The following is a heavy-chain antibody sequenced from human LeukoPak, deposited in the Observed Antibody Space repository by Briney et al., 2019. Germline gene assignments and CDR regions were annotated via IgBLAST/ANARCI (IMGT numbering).Heavy chain of an antibody. V-gene: IGHV3-30*02. CDR1: GFTFSSYD. CDR2: LQYDGSNK. Sequence: GGSLRLSCAASGFTFSSYDMHWVRQAPGKGLEWVAFLQYDGSNKFYADSVKGRFTISRDNSKNTLYLQMNSLRTDDTAVYYCAKIPPLLWFGAWGQGTLVTVSS. CDR3: AKIPPLLWFGA. D-gene: IGHD1-26*01. J-gene: IGHJ5*02.